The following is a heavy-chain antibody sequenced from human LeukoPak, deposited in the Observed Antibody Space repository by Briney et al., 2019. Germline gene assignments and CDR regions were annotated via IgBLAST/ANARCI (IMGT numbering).Heavy chain of an antibody. CDR2: IYSGGST. CDR1: GFTVSSNY. CDR3: ARAKEWELGLDY. V-gene: IGHV3-53*01. J-gene: IGHJ4*02. Sequence: GGSLRLSCAASGFTVSSNYMSWVRQASGKGLEWVSVIYSGGSTYYADSVKGRFTISRDISKNTLYLQMNSLRAEDTAVYYCARAKEWELGLDYWGQGTLVTVSS. D-gene: IGHD1-26*01.